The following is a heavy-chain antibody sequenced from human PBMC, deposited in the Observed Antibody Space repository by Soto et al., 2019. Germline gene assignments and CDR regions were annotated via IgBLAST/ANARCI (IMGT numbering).Heavy chain of an antibody. V-gene: IGHV1-18*01. Sequence: QVQLVQSGAEVKKPGASVKVSCKTSGYTFTSFGISWMRQAPGQGLEWMGWITAYNGDTNYAQKLQGRVSMTTDTSTNTAYLELTNLRSDDTALYYCARGTRVRGMITNFDYWGQGTLVTVSS. J-gene: IGHJ4*02. CDR1: GYTFTSFG. CDR3: ARGTRVRGMITNFDY. CDR2: ITAYNGDT. D-gene: IGHD3-10*01.